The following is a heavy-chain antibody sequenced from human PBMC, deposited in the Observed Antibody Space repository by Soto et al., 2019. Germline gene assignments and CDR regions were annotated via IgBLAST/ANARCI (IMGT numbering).Heavy chain of an antibody. CDR3: AKGDPIGYYYYYMDV. D-gene: IGHD2-21*02. J-gene: IGHJ6*03. V-gene: IGHV3-9*01. CDR2: ISWNSGSI. CDR1: GFTFEDYA. Sequence: GGSLRLSCAASGFTFEDYAMHWVRQAPGKGLEWVSGISWNSGSIGYADSVKGRFTISRDNAKNSLYLQMNSLRAEDTALYYCAKGDPIGYYYYYMDVWGKGTTVTVSS.